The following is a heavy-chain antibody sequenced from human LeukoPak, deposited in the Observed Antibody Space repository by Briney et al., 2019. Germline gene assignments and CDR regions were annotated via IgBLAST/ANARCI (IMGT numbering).Heavy chain of an antibody. CDR1: GFTFSGYG. CDR3: ARPALGPTDLTTYHADY. D-gene: IGHD1-26*01. V-gene: IGHV3-15*01. Sequence: GGSLRLSCAASGFTFSGYGMNWVRQAPGKGREWVGRIKSKTDGGTTDYAAPVKGRFTISRDDSKNTLYLQMHSLRAEDTAVYYCARPALGPTDLTTYHADYWGQGTLVTVSS. CDR2: IKSKTDGGTT. J-gene: IGHJ4*02.